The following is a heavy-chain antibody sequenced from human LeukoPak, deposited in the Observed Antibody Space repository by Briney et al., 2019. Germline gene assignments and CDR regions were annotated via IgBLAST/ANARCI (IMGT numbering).Heavy chain of an antibody. V-gene: IGHV4-34*01. CDR3: ARVLDFWSGWLGYMDV. CDR2: INHSGST. J-gene: IGHJ6*03. CDR1: GGSFSGYY. Sequence: PSETLSLTCAVYGGSFSGYYWSWIRQPPGKGLGWIGEINHSGSTNYNPSLKSRVTISVDTSKNQFSLKLSSVTAADTAVYYCARVLDFWSGWLGYMDVWGKGTTVTVSS. D-gene: IGHD3-3*01.